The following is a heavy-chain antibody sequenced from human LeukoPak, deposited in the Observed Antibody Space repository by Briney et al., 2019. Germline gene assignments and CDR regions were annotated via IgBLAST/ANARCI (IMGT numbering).Heavy chain of an antibody. CDR2: IVVGSGNT. V-gene: IGHV1-58*02. D-gene: IGHD5-24*01. J-gene: IGHJ4*02. Sequence: TSVEVSCKASGFTFTSSAMQWVRQARGQRLEWIGWIVVGSGNTNYAQKFQERVTITRDMSTSTVYMELSSLRSEDTAVYYCAAREMAVSYYSDYWGQGTLVTVSS. CDR3: AAREMAVSYYSDY. CDR1: GFTFTSSA.